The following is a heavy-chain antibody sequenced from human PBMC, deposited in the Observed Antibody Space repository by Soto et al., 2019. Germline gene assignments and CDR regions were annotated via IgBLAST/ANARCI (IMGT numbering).Heavy chain of an antibody. V-gene: IGHV1-18*01. Sequence: YTFTSHGISWVRQAPGQGLEWMGWISAYNGNTNYAQKLQGRVTMTTDTSTSTAYMELRSLRSDDTAVYYCARVGATSYPLPFDYWGQGTLVTVSS. J-gene: IGHJ4*02. D-gene: IGHD1-26*01. CDR2: ISAYNGNT. CDR1: YTFTSHG. CDR3: ARVGATSYPLPFDY.